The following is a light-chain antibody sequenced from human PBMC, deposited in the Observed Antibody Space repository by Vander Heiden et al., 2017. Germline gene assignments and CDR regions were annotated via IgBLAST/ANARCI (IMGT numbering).Light chain of an antibody. V-gene: IGLV3-25*03. CDR2: KDI. Sequence: SYELTQPPSVSVSPGQTARITCSGDTLSDQYTYWYQQKPGQAPQLVIFKDIKRPSGIPERFSGSTSGTTVTLTISGVQADDEADYYCQSSDTNGPVLMFGGGTKLTVL. J-gene: IGLJ3*02. CDR1: TLSDQY. CDR3: QSSDTNGPVLM.